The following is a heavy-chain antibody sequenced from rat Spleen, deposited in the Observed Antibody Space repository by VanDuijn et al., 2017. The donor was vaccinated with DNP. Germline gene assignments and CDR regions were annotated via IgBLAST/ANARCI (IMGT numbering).Heavy chain of an antibody. Sequence: QVQLKESGPGLVQPSQTLSLTCTVSGFSLATYHMHWIRQPPGKGLEWIGAIWRGGGTDYNSALKSRLSISRDTSKSQVLLQMNSLQTEDTAMYFCARTTEGMDYWGQGVVVTVSS. D-gene: IGHD1-11*01. J-gene: IGHJ2*01. CDR2: IWRGGGT. V-gene: IGHV2-15*01. CDR3: ARTTEGMDY. CDR1: GFSLATYH.